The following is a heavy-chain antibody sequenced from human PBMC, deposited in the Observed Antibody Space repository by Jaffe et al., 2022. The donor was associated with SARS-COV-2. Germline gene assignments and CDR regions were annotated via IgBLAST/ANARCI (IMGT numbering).Heavy chain of an antibody. CDR2: ISSSGSTI. Sequence: EVQLVESGGGLVQPGGSLRLSCAASGFTFSSYEMNWVRQAPGKGLEWVSYISSSGSTIYYADSVKGRFTISRDNAKNSLYLQMNSLRAEDTAVYYCARESGAMVTASIAVAFDYWGQGTLVTVSS. V-gene: IGHV3-48*03. D-gene: IGHD6-19*01. J-gene: IGHJ4*02. CDR3: ARESGAMVTASIAVAFDY. CDR1: GFTFSSYE.